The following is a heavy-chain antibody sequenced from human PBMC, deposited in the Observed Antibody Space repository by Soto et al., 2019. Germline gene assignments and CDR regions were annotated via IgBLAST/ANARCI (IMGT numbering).Heavy chain of an antibody. D-gene: IGHD2-15*01. CDR1: GYTFTSYA. Sequence: ASVKVSCKASGYTFTSYAMHWVRQAPGQRLEWMGWINAGNGNTKHSQKFQGRVTITRDTSASTAYMELSSLRSEDTAVYYCARDGCSGGSCYYFDYWGQGTLVTVSS. CDR3: ARDGCSGGSCYYFDY. V-gene: IGHV1-3*01. CDR2: INAGNGNT. J-gene: IGHJ4*02.